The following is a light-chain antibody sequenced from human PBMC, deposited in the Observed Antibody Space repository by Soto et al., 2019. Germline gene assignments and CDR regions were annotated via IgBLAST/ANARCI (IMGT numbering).Light chain of an antibody. J-gene: IGKJ1*01. CDR3: QQSYSHPT. CDR2: SAS. Sequence: QLTQSPSSLSASVGDRVTITCRASQSIDIYLHWYQQKPGKAPKLLIYSASSSQRGVPSRFSGSGSGTDFTLIISSLQPEDAATYYWQQSYSHPTFGQGTKVEVK. V-gene: IGKV1-39*01. CDR1: QSIDIY.